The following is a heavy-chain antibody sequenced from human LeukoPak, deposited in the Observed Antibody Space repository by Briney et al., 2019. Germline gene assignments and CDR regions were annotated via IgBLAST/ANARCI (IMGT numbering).Heavy chain of an antibody. CDR3: AKSGGYGLIDY. CDR1: GYSISSGYY. J-gene: IGHJ4*02. V-gene: IGHV4-38-2*02. D-gene: IGHD1-26*01. CDR2: IYHSGST. Sequence: SETLSLTCTVSGYSISSGYYWGWIRQPPGKGLEWIGNIYHSGSTYYNPSLKSRVIISVDTSKNQFSLKLSSVTAADTAVYYCAKSGGYGLIDYWGQGTLVTVSS.